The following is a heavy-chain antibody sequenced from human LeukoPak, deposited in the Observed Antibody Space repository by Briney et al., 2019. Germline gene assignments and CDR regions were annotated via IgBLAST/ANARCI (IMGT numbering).Heavy chain of an antibody. Sequence: SETLSLTCAVYGGSFSGYYWSWIRQPPGKGLEWIGEINHSGSTNYNPSLKSRVTISVDTSKNQFSLKLSSVTAADTAVYYCASVGPYSSSSYYYYGVDVWGQGTTVTVSS. CDR1: GGSFSGYY. D-gene: IGHD6-6*01. J-gene: IGHJ6*02. V-gene: IGHV4-34*01. CDR3: ASVGPYSSSSYYYYGVDV. CDR2: INHSGST.